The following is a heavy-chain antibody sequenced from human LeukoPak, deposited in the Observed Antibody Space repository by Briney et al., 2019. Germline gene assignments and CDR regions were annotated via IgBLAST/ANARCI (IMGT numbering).Heavy chain of an antibody. CDR2: ISENGGAA. V-gene: IGHV3-23*01. CDR1: GFTFTNYV. Sequence: GGSLRLSCAASGFTFTNYVMGWVRQAQGKGLEWVSAISENGGAADYADSVRGRFTISRDNSQNTLYQQMNSLRAEDTAVYYCAKRTGVTELHFDYWGQGTLVTVSS. D-gene: IGHD1-7*01. CDR3: AKRTGVTELHFDY. J-gene: IGHJ4*02.